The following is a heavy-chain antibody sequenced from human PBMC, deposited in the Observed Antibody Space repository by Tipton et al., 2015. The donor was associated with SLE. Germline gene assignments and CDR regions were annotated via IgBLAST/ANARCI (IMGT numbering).Heavy chain of an antibody. V-gene: IGHV4-61*09. D-gene: IGHD3-10*01. J-gene: IGHJ6*02. CDR3: ARNVVEVGLSMVQGVMTQVVYYHGMDV. Sequence: TLSLTCSVSGGSISRGSYSWSWVGQPAGKGVEWVGHIYTTGDTNYNPSLKSRVTIFIDTPKNQFSLRVRSVTAADTAVYYCARNVVEVGLSMVQGVMTQVVYYHGMDVWGQGTTVTVSS. CDR1: GGSISRGSYS. CDR2: IYTTGDT.